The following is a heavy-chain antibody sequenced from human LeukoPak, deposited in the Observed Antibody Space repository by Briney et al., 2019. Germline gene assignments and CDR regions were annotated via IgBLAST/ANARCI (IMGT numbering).Heavy chain of an antibody. V-gene: IGHV4-4*07. D-gene: IGHD1-26*01. CDR3: ARENSGSYREFDY. J-gene: IGHJ4*02. CDR2: IYTSGST. Sequence: SETLSLTCTVSGGSISSYYWSWIRQPAGKGLEWIGRIYTSGSTNYNASLKSRVSMSVDTAKNQFSLKLSSVTAADTAVFYCARENSGSYREFDYWGQGTLVTVSS. CDR1: GGSISSYY.